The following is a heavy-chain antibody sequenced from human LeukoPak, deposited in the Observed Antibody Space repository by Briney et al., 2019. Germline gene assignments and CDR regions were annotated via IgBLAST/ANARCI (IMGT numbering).Heavy chain of an antibody. Sequence: GGSLRLSCAASGFTFSTYWMSWVRQAPGEGLEWVANIKADGSVRFYVDSVEGRFTIFRDNAKNSLYLQMNSLRVEDTAIYYCARGEFGDLRYDYWGQGSLVTVSS. CDR3: ARGEFGDLRYDY. D-gene: IGHD4-17*01. V-gene: IGHV3-7*03. CDR2: IKADGSVR. J-gene: IGHJ4*02. CDR1: GFTFSTYW.